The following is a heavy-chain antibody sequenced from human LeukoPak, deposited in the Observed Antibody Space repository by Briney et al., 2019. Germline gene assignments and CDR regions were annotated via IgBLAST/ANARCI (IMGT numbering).Heavy chain of an antibody. CDR2: IYYSGST. Sequence: SETLSLTCTVSGGSISSSSYYWGWIRQPPGEGLEWIGSIYYSGSTYYNPSLKSRVTISVDTSKNQFSLKLSSVTAADTAVYYCARPLWFGALYYYMDVWGKGTTVTVSS. V-gene: IGHV4-39*01. CDR1: GGSISSSSYY. D-gene: IGHD3-10*01. CDR3: ARPLWFGALYYYMDV. J-gene: IGHJ6*03.